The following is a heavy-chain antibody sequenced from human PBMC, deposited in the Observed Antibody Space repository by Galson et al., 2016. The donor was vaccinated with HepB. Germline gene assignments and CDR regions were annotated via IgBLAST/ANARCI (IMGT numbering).Heavy chain of an antibody. J-gene: IGHJ3*02. CDR2: IFSGAAT. CDR1: GFSVSGKY. V-gene: IGHV3-53*01. D-gene: IGHD3-22*01. CDR3: EGYSDPFDI. Sequence: SLRLSCAASGFSVSGKYMSWARQAPGKGLEWVSAIFSGAATYYRDSVKGRFTISSDTSKNALYLQMNNLRAEDTAIYYCEGYSDPFDIWGQGTMVTVSS.